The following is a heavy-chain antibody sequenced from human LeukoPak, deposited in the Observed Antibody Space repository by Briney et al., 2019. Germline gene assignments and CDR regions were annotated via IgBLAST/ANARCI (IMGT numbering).Heavy chain of an antibody. D-gene: IGHD2-21*01. CDR1: GGSFGGYY. V-gene: IGHV4-34*01. CDR2: INHNGST. J-gene: IGHJ4*02. CDR3: ATSIGWPNVFDH. Sequence: PSETLSLTCAVYGGSFGGYYWSWIRQPPGKGLEWIGEINHNGSTNYNPSLKSRVTISVDTSKNQISLELRSVTAADTAVYYCATSIGWPNVFDHWGQGILVTVSS.